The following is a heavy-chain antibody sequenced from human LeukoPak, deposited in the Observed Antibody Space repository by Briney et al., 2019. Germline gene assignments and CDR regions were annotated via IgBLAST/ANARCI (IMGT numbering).Heavy chain of an antibody. CDR2: VFYSGGT. V-gene: IGHV4-59*01. CDR1: GGSITGYF. Sequence: SETLSLTCTVSGGSITGYFWSWIRQPPGKGLEWIGYVFYSGGTLYNPSLNSRVTISVDTSKNQFSLKLSSVTAADTAVYYCARQITTYAFDIWGQGTMVTVSS. CDR3: ARQITTYAFDI. J-gene: IGHJ3*02. D-gene: IGHD3-3*01.